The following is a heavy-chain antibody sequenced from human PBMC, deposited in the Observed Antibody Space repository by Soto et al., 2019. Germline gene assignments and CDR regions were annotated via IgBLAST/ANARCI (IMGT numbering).Heavy chain of an antibody. Sequence: ASVKVSCKASGYIFTGYHIHWVRQAPGRGLEWMGWINPNSGDTEYAQNFQGRVTMTRDTSLNLVYMEMSGLMSDDTAVYYCARDARGTRGFDEMDIWGQGATVTVSS. CDR3: ARDARGTRGFDEMDI. CDR1: GYIFTGYH. CDR2: INPNSGDT. D-gene: IGHD3-9*01. J-gene: IGHJ6*02. V-gene: IGHV1-2*02.